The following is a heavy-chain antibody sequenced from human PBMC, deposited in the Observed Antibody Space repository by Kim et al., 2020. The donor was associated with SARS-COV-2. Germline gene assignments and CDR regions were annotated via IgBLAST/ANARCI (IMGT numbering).Heavy chain of an antibody. J-gene: IGHJ6*02. CDR1: GFTFSSYA. D-gene: IGHD6-13*01. V-gene: IGHV3-23*01. CDR2: ISGSGGST. Sequence: GGSLRLSCAASGFTFSSYAMSWVRQAPGKGLEWVSAISGSGGSTYYADSVKGRFTISRDNSKNTLYLQMNSLRAEDTAVYYCAKDSSSWFNYYGMDVWGQGTTVTVSS. CDR3: AKDSSSWFNYYGMDV.